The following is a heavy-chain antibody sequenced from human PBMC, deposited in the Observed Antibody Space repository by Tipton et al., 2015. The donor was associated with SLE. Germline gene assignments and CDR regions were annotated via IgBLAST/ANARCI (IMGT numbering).Heavy chain of an antibody. V-gene: IGHV4-59*11. Sequence: TLSLTCSVSGGSMSYHYWSWIRQPPGKGLEWIGYIYYTGNTNYNPSLKSRVTMSVDTSKSQFSLKLTFVSAADTAVYYCARGGASVLIRKCYFDYWGQGSLVTVSS. CDR3: ARGGASVLIRKCYFDY. D-gene: IGHD2-8*01. CDR1: GGSMSYHY. J-gene: IGHJ4*02. CDR2: IYYTGNT.